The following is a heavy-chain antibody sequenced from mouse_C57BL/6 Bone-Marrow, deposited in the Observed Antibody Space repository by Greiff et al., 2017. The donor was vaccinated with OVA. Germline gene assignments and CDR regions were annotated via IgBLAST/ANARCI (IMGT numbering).Heavy chain of an antibody. D-gene: IGHD2-4*01. CDR3: ARRYYDYDHFDD. J-gene: IGHJ2*01. CDR1: GFTFSDYY. CDR2: ISNGGGST. Sequence: EVNLVESGGGLVQPGGSLKLSCAASGFTFSDYYMYWVRQTPEKRLEWVAYISNGGGSTYYPDTVKGRFTISRDNAKNTLYLQMSRLKSEDTAMYYCARRYYDYDHFDDWGKGTTLTVSS. V-gene: IGHV5-12*01.